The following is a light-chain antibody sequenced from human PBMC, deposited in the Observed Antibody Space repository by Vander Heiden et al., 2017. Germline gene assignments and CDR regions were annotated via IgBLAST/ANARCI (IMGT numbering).Light chain of an antibody. CDR2: GAS. CDR3: QQYGSSPSLT. Sequence: ETVLTQSPGTLSLSPGERAPRSCRASQSVSSSYLAWYQQKPGQAPRLLIYGASSRATGIPDRFSGSGSGTDFTLTISRLEPEDFAVYYCQQYGSSPSLTFGGGTKVEIK. CDR1: QSVSSSY. V-gene: IGKV3-20*01. J-gene: IGKJ4*01.